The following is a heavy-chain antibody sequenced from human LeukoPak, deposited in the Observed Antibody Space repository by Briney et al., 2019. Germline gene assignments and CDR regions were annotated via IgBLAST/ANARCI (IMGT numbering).Heavy chain of an antibody. V-gene: IGHV3-64D*09. Sequence: PGGSLRLSCSASGFTFSSYIMHWARQAPGKGLEYISAITSNGGTTYYADSVKGRVTISRDNSKDTLYLQMGSLRPEDTAVYYCVKDDSCYYDSSARDSWGQGTLVTVSS. CDR3: VKDDSCYYDSSARDS. D-gene: IGHD3-22*01. CDR2: ITSNGGTT. CDR1: GFTFSSYI. J-gene: IGHJ4*02.